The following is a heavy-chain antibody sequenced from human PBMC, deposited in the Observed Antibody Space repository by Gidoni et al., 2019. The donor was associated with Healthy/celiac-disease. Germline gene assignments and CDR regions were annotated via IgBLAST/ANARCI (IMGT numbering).Heavy chain of an antibody. D-gene: IGHD2-2*01. CDR3: ARGDTNIVVVPAADGGGFDY. CDR2: ISYDGIKK. J-gene: IGHJ4*01. V-gene: IGHV3-30*04. CDR1: GLTFSSYA. Sequence: QVQLVASGGGVVQPGRSLSLPCAASGLTFSSYAMHWVRQAPGKGLEWVAVISYDGIKKDYEDSVKGRFTISRDNSKNTRYLQMNSLRAEDTAVYYCARGDTNIVVVPAADGGGFDYWGQGTLVTVSS.